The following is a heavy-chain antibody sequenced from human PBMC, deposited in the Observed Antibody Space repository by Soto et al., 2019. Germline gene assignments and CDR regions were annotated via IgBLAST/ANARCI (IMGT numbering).Heavy chain of an antibody. CDR3: ARDHAYYDFWSGSQVYSYSGMDV. J-gene: IGHJ6*02. CDR1: GFTFSSYS. D-gene: IGHD3-3*01. Sequence: EVQLVESGGGLVKPGGSLRLSCAASGFTFSSYSMNWVRQAPGKGLEWVSSISSSSSYIYYADSVKGRFTISRDNAKNSLYLQMNSLRAEDTAVYYCARDHAYYDFWSGSQVYSYSGMDVWGQGTTVTVSS. V-gene: IGHV3-21*01. CDR2: ISSSSSYI.